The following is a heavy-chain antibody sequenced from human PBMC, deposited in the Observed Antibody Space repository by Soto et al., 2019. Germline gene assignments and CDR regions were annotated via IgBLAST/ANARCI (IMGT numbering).Heavy chain of an antibody. CDR3: ARDSENSDYYYGMDV. CDR2: IYYSGST. V-gene: IGHV4-59*01. Sequence: PSETLSLTCTVSGGSISSYYWSWIRQPPGKGLEWIGYIYYSGSTNHNPSLKSRVTISVDTSKNQFSLKLSSVTAADTAVYYCARDSENSDYYYGMDVWGQGTTVTVSS. J-gene: IGHJ6*02. CDR1: GGSISSYY.